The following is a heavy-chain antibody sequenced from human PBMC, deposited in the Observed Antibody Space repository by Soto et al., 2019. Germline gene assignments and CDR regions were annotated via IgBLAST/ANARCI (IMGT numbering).Heavy chain of an antibody. CDR1: GFTFSSYG. CDR3: AKTPVDYPLYWYIVL. Sequence: QVQLVESGGGVVQPGRSLRLSCAASGFTFSSYGLHWVRQSPGKGLEWVAIISYDGSNQYYADSVKGRFTISRDNCNNTLYLQMNSLRAGDTVVYYCAKTPVDYPLYWYIVLWGRGTLVTVSS. J-gene: IGHJ2*01. V-gene: IGHV3-30*18. D-gene: IGHD4-17*01. CDR2: ISYDGSNQ.